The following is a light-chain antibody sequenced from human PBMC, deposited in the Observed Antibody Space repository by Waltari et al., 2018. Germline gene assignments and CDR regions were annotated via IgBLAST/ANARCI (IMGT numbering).Light chain of an antibody. CDR2: EVD. Sequence: QSALTQPPSASGSAGQSVTISCTGTTTDPRNFKYAAWYHHHPGKAPKLILYEVDRRPSGVPDRFSGSKSGDAASLTVSGLQAEDEGIYFCSSWTDSSRTGKLSFGGGTKLTVL. V-gene: IGLV2-8*01. CDR1: TTDPRNFKY. J-gene: IGLJ2*01. CDR3: SSWTDSSRTGKLS.